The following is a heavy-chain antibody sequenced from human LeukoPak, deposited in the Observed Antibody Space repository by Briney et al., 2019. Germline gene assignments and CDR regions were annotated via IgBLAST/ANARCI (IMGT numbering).Heavy chain of an antibody. Sequence: GGCLRLSCAASGFTFSSYAMHWVRQAPGKGLEWVAVISYDGSNKYYADSVKGRFTISRDNSKNTLYLQMNSLRAEDTAVYYCARDPQECSSTSCPEYYYYYMDVWGKGTTVTVSS. J-gene: IGHJ6*03. D-gene: IGHD2-2*01. V-gene: IGHV3-30*04. CDR1: GFTFSSYA. CDR2: ISYDGSNK. CDR3: ARDPQECSSTSCPEYYYYYMDV.